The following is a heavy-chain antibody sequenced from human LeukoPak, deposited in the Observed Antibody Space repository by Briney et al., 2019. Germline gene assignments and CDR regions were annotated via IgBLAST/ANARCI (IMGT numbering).Heavy chain of an antibody. CDR3: ARAVTHYYDSSGYRYYFDY. CDR1: GGSISSGSYY. CDR2: IYTSGST. J-gene: IGHJ4*02. V-gene: IGHV4-61*02. D-gene: IGHD3-22*01. Sequence: SETLSLTCTVSGGSISSGSYYWSWIRQPAGKGLEWIGRIYTSGSTNYNPSLKRRVTISVDTSKNQFSLKLSSVTAADTAVYYCARAVTHYYDSSGYRYYFDYWGQGTLVTVSS.